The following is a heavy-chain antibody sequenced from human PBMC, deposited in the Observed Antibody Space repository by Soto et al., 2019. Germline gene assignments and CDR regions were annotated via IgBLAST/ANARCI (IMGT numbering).Heavy chain of an antibody. V-gene: IGHV4-34*01. J-gene: IGHJ4*02. CDR2: INHSGST. CDR1: GGSFSGYY. D-gene: IGHD6-13*01. CDR3: AGGGEAAAGTEIDY. Sequence: SETLSLTCAVYGGSFSGYYWSWIRQPPGKGLEWIGEINHSGSTNYNPSLKSRVTISVDTSKNQFSLKLSSVTAADTAVYYCAGGGEAAAGTEIDYWGQGTLVTVSS.